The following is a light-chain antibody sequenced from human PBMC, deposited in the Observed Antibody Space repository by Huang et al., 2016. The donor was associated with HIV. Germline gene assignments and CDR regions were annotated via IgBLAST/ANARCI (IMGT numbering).Light chain of an antibody. CDR2: GAS. Sequence: DVQLTQSPSSLSASVGDRVTITCRASQRITSSLNWYQQKPGKAPKLLISGASTLQGGVPSRFSGSGSGTDFSLTINTLQPEDSATYYCQQSYSLPQTFGQGTKLEIK. CDR1: QRITSS. CDR3: QQSYSLPQT. J-gene: IGKJ2*01. V-gene: IGKV1-39*01.